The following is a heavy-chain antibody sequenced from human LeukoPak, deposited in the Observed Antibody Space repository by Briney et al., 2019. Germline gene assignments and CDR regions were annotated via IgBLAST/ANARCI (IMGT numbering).Heavy chain of an antibody. V-gene: IGHV3-7*01. J-gene: IGHJ4*02. CDR2: IKQDGSEK. CDR3: ARAGYSGYDEL. D-gene: IGHD5-12*01. Sequence: GGSLRLSCPGSGFTFSSYWMSWVRQAPGKGLEWVANIKQDGSEKYYVDSVKGRFTISRDNAKNSLYLQMNSLRAEDTAVYYCARAGYSGYDELWGQGTLVTVSS. CDR1: GFTFSSYW.